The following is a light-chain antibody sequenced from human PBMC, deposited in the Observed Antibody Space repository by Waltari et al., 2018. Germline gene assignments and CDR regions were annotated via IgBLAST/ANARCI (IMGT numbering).Light chain of an antibody. V-gene: IGKV1-17*03. Sequence: IQRTQSPSSLSASVGDRVTTTCRTSKGISIYVAWFQQKPGKVPKRLIFAAYTLESGVPSRFSGSGSGTEFTLTISSLQPEDFATYYCLHHHSYPLTFGPGTKLQMK. CDR1: KGISIY. CDR3: LHHHSYPLT. J-gene: IGKJ2*01. CDR2: AAY.